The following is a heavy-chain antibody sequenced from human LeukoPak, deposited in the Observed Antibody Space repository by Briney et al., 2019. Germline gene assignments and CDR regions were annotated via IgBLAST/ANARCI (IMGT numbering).Heavy chain of an antibody. D-gene: IGHD3-10*01. CDR1: GGSISSSGYY. J-gene: IGHJ2*01. V-gene: IGHV4-39*02. CDR2: IYYSWST. CDR3: AREDYYGSGRLRYFDL. Sequence: SETLSLTCTVSGGSISSSGYYWGWIRQPPGKGLEWIGNIYYSWSTYYSPSLKSRVTISVDTSKNELSLKLSSVTDADTAVYYCAREDYYGSGRLRYFDLWGRGTLVTVSS.